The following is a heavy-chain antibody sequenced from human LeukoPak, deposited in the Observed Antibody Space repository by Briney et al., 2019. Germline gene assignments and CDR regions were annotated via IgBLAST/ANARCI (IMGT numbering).Heavy chain of an antibody. D-gene: IGHD1-26*01. J-gene: IGHJ6*02. CDR1: GYTFTGYY. V-gene: IGHV1-2*02. CDR2: INPNSGGT. Sequence: ASVKVSCKASGYTFTGYYMHWVRQAPGQGLEWMGWINPNSGGTNYAQKFQGRVTMTRDTSISTAYMELSRLRSDDTAVYYCAGDLVGATTGQYYYYYGMDVWGQGTTVTVSS. CDR3: AGDLVGATTGQYYYYYGMDV.